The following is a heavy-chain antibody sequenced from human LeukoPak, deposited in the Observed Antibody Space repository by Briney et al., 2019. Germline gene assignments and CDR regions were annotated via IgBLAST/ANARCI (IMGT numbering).Heavy chain of an antibody. J-gene: IGHJ6*03. V-gene: IGHV3-30*14. D-gene: IGHD4-17*01. CDR1: GFIFSTYA. CDR3: ARDLGYGDYGHYMDV. Sequence: GGSLRLSCAASGFIFSTYALHWVRQAPGKGLEWVALISFDGSNEYYADSVKGRFTISRDNSKNTLSLQMNSLRAEDTAVYYCARDLGYGDYGHYMDVWGKGTTVTVSS. CDR2: ISFDGSNE.